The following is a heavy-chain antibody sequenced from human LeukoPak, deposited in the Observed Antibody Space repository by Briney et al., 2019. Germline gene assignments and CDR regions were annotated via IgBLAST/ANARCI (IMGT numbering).Heavy chain of an antibody. CDR1: GYSFTSYW. D-gene: IGHD2-2*01. J-gene: IGHJ6*03. CDR3: ARHGLGYCSSTSCPPRYYYYYMDV. Sequence: GESLKISCKGSGYSFTSYWIGWVRQMHGKGLEWMGIIYPGDSDTRYSPSFQGQVTISADKSISTAYLQWSSLKASDTAMYYCARHGLGYCSSTSCPPRYYYYYMDVWGKGTTVTVSS. CDR2: IYPGDSDT. V-gene: IGHV5-51*01.